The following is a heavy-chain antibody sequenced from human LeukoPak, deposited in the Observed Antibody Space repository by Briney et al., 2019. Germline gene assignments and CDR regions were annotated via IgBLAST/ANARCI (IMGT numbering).Heavy chain of an antibody. V-gene: IGHV3-30*02. CDR3: SAHETLIVVRPFDY. CDR2: IRFDGTNR. Sequence: GGSLRLSCAASGFTFSNHIMHWVRQAPGKGLEWVSFIRFDGTNRHYVDSVKGRFTISRDNAKNTLYLQMNSLRAEDAAVYYCSAHETLIVVRPFDYWGQGTVVTVSS. CDR1: GFTFSNHI. J-gene: IGHJ4*02. D-gene: IGHD3-22*01.